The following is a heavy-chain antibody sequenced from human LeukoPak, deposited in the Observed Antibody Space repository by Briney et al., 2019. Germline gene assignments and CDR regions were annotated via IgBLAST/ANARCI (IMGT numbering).Heavy chain of an antibody. V-gene: IGHV4-30-4*07. CDR2: IYYSGST. J-gene: IGHJ4*02. Sequence: SETLSLTCAVSGGSISSGGYSWSWIRQPPGKGLEWIGYIYYSGSTYYNPSLKSRVTISVDTSKNQFSLKLSSVTAADTAVYYCARWNSGSYQYYFDYWGQGTLVTVSS. CDR1: GGSISSGGYS. D-gene: IGHD1-26*01. CDR3: ARWNSGSYQYYFDY.